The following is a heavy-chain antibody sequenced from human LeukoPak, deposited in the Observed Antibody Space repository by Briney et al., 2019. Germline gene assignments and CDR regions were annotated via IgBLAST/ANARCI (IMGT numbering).Heavy chain of an antibody. J-gene: IGHJ5*02. CDR2: ISGSGDST. Sequence: TGGSLRLSCAASGFTFSSYVMSWVRQAPGKGLEWVSAISGSGDSTYYADSVKGRFTISRDNSKNTLYLQMNSLRAEDTAVYYCGVDIVVVPGAPNWFDPWGQGTLVTVSS. D-gene: IGHD2-2*01. CDR3: GVDIVVVPGAPNWFDP. CDR1: GFTFSSYV. V-gene: IGHV3-23*01.